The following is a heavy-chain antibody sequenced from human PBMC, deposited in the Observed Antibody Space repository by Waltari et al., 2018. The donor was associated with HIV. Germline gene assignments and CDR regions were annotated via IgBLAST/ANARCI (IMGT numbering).Heavy chain of an antibody. CDR1: GYSFTSYW. CDR2: IDPSDSYT. V-gene: IGHV5-10-1*01. J-gene: IGHJ4*02. D-gene: IGHD3-22*01. CDR3: ARRGYDSSGYYGGSHDY. Sequence: EVQLVQSGAEVKKPGESLRISCKGSGYSFTSYWISWVRQMTGKGMDGMGRIDPSDSYTNYSPSFQGHVTISADKSISTAYLQWSSLKASDTAMYYCARRGYDSSGYYGGSHDYWGQGTLVTVSS.